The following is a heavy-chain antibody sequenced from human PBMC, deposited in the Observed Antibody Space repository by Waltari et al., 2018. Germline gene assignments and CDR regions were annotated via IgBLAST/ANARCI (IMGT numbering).Heavy chain of an antibody. Sequence: QLQLQGSGPGLVKPSDTLSLTCIVSGDSVTNGHYYWSWIRQPPGKGLEWIGYIYDSWSADYTPSLKSRLTRSVDTAKNHFSLRRRSVTAADTAVYYCARWAGYCSRASCHLYFDYWGQGTLVTVSA. D-gene: IGHD2-2*01. CDR1: GDSVTNGHYY. CDR3: ARWAGYCSRASCHLYFDY. J-gene: IGHJ4*02. CDR2: IYDSWSA. V-gene: IGHV4-61*03.